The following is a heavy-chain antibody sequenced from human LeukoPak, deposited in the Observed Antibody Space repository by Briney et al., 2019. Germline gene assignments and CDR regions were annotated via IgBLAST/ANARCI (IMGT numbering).Heavy chain of an antibody. Sequence: PGGSLRLSCAASGFTFSSYGMNWVRQAPGKGLEWVSSISSSSSYIYYADSVKGRFTISRDNAKNSLYLQMNSLRAEDTAVYYCARDRFAVVTPRLFDPWGQGTLVTVSS. CDR1: GFTFSSYG. CDR2: ISSSSSYI. D-gene: IGHD4-23*01. CDR3: ARDRFAVVTPRLFDP. J-gene: IGHJ5*02. V-gene: IGHV3-21*01.